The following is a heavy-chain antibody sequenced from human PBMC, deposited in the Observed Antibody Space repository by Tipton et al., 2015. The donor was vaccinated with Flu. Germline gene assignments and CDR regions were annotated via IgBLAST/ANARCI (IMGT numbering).Heavy chain of an antibody. V-gene: IGHV4-59*01. Sequence: LSLTCTVSGGSISGYYWMWIRLPPGKALEWIGYIHYTGNTNYNPSFRSRVTFSVNTSKNQFSLELNSVTAADTAVYFCARERGGDGHLEYWGQGTLVSVSS. CDR3: ARERGGDGHLEY. CDR2: IHYTGNT. D-gene: IGHD5-24*01. CDR1: GGSISGYY. J-gene: IGHJ4*02.